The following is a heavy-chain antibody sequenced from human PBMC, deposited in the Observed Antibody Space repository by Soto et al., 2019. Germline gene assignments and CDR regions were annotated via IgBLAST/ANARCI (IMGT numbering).Heavy chain of an antibody. V-gene: IGHV1-69*01. CDR1: GDAFTNYI. CDR3: ARGCDQPPVGLYFDS. Sequence: QVQLVQSGAEVKKPGSSVKVSCKASGDAFTNYIFDWVRQAPGQGLEWMGGIIPMFGTPKYAQTFQDRVTISADVSTGTANLELTSLRFDDTAVYYCARGCDQPPVGLYFDSWGEGTRVTVSS. CDR2: IIPMFGTP. J-gene: IGHJ4*02. D-gene: IGHD1-26*01.